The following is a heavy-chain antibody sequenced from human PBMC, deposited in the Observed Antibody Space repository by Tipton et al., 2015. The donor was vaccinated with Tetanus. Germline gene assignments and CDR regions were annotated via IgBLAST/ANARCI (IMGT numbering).Heavy chain of an antibody. CDR1: GLAFSSYW. CDR3: TTGPSDYGLDY. V-gene: IGHV3-15*01. J-gene: IGHJ4*02. CDR2: IKSKTDGGTT. Sequence: SLRLSCAASGLAFSSYWMHWVRQAPGRGLEWVGRIKSKTDGGTTDYAAPVKGRFTISRDDSKNTLYLQINSLKTEDTAVYYCTTGPSDYGLDYWGQGTLVTASS. D-gene: IGHD4-17*01.